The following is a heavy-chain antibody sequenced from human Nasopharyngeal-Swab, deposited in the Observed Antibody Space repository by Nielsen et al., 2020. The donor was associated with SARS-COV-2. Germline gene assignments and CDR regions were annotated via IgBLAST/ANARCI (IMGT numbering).Heavy chain of an antibody. Sequence: SVKVSCKASGGTFSSYAISWVRQAPGQGLEWMGGIIPIFGTANYAQKFQGRVTITADESTSTAYMELSSLRSEDTAVYYCARDTAMAKGVDYGMDVWGQGTTVTVSS. J-gene: IGHJ6*02. CDR3: ARDTAMAKGVDYGMDV. CDR1: GGTFSSYA. CDR2: IIPIFGTA. D-gene: IGHD5-18*01. V-gene: IGHV1-69*13.